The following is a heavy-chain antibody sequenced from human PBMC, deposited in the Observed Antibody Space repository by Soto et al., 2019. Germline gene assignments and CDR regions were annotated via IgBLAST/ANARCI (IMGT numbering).Heavy chain of an antibody. D-gene: IGHD1-20*01. CDR1: GFTFRGDA. Sequence: EVQLLQSGGELVQPGGSLRLSCVGSGFTFRGDAMSWVRQAPGKGLEWVSSISGSGQMTHYADSVKGRFTISRDNSRDTVFLEMKRLRVADTAVYYCARSEMTYNWNDWGQGTLVTVSS. V-gene: IGHV3-23*01. CDR2: ISGSGQMT. J-gene: IGHJ4*02. CDR3: ARSEMTYNWND.